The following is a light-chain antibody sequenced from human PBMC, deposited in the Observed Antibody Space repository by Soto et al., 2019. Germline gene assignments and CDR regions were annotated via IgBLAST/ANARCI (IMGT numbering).Light chain of an antibody. CDR1: QSVNNY. V-gene: IGKV3-11*01. CDR2: DAS. Sequence: EIVMTQSPAPLSLSPGERATLSCRASQSVNNYLAWYPQTPGQAPRLLIYDASNRAIGIPARFSGSGSGTDLTLTISSLETEDFAVYYCQQRSNWLNFGGGTKVEIK. J-gene: IGKJ4*01. CDR3: QQRSNWLN.